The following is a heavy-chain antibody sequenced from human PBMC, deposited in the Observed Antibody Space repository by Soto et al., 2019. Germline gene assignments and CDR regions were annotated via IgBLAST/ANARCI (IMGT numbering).Heavy chain of an antibody. CDR3: AKDMRMTTVTKTYYFDY. V-gene: IGHV3-23*01. J-gene: IGHJ4*02. CDR1: GFTFSSYA. D-gene: IGHD4-17*01. Sequence: EVQLLESGGGLVQPGGSLRLSCAASGFTFSSYAMSWVRQAPGKGLEWVSAISGSGGSTYYADSVKGRFTISRDNSKNTLYLQMNSLRAEDTAVYYCAKDMRMTTVTKTYYFDYWGQVTLVTVSS. CDR2: ISGSGGST.